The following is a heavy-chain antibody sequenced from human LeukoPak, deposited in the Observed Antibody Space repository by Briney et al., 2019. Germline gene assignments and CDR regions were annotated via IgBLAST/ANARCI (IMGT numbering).Heavy chain of an antibody. J-gene: IGHJ4*02. CDR1: GFTFSSYG. CDR3: AKGHDYGDLLGY. D-gene: IGHD4-17*01. Sequence: GGSLRLSCAASGFTFSSYGMHWVRQAPGKGLEWVAVISYDGSNKYYADSVKGRFTISRDNSKSTLYLQMNSLRAEDTAVYYCAKGHDYGDLLGYWGQGTLVTVSS. CDR2: ISYDGSNK. V-gene: IGHV3-30*18.